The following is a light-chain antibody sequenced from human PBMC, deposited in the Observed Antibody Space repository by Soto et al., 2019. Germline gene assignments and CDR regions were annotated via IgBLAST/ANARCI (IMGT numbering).Light chain of an antibody. CDR2: EVT. V-gene: IGLV2-23*02. CDR3: SSYAGSTKVV. CDR1: NSDVGNYDL. J-gene: IGLJ3*02. Sequence: QSALTQPASVSGSPGQSITISCTGTNSDVGNYDLVSWYEHHPGKAPRLIIYEVTKRPSGGSDRFSGSKSGNTASLTISGLQAEDEGDYYSSSYAGSTKVVFGGGTKLTVL.